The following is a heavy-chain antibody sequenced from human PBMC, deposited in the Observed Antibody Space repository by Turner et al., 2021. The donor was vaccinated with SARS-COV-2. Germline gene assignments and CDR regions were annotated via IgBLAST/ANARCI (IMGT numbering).Heavy chain of an antibody. V-gene: IGHV1-24*01. D-gene: IGHD2-21*02. CDR1: GYTLTELS. CDR2: FEPEDAET. CDR3: ATGYAYCGGDCSIDY. Sequence: VQLVQSGAEVKKPGASVKVSCKVSGYTLTELSMHWVRQAPGKGLEWMGGFEPEDAETIYAQKFQGRVTMTEDTSADTAYLELSSLRSEDTAVYYCATGYAYCGGDCSIDYWGQGTLVTVSS. J-gene: IGHJ4*02.